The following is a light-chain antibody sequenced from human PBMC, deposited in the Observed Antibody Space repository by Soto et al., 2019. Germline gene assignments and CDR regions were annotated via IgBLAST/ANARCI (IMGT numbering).Light chain of an antibody. CDR3: QQYDSYPVT. CDR2: AAT. Sequence: DIQMTQSPSSVSASVGDRVTMTCRASRAISNYVAWFQLKPGKAPKSLIHAATSLQSGTPSRFSGSGSGTDFSLTISDVQPEDFATYYCQQYDSYPVTFGGGTNVDIK. CDR1: RAISNY. J-gene: IGKJ4*01. V-gene: IGKV1-16*01.